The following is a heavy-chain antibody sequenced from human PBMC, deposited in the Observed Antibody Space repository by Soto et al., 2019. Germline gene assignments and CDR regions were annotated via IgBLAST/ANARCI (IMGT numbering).Heavy chain of an antibody. V-gene: IGHV1-69*02. CDR3: ARGSYYYGSGTHRWFDP. J-gene: IGHJ5*02. CDR1: GGTFSSYT. D-gene: IGHD3-10*01. Sequence: QVQLVQSGAEVKKPGSSVKVSCKASGGTFSSYTISWVRQAPGQGLEWMGRIIPILGIANYAQKFQGRVTITAEKSTSTAYLELSSLRSEDTAVYYCARGSYYYGSGTHRWFDPWGQGPLVTVSS. CDR2: IIPILGIA.